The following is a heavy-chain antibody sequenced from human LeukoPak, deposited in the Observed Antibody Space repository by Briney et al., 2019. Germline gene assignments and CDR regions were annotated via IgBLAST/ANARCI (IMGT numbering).Heavy chain of an antibody. V-gene: IGHV4-39*07. Sequence: SETLSPTCTVSGGSIGSSSYYWGWIRQPPGKGLEWIGSIYYSGSTYYNPSLKSRVTISVDTSKNQFSLKLSSVTAADTAVYYCARVIAAAGNWFDPWGQGTLVTVSS. CDR2: IYYSGST. D-gene: IGHD6-13*01. CDR1: GGSIGSSSYY. CDR3: ARVIAAAGNWFDP. J-gene: IGHJ5*02.